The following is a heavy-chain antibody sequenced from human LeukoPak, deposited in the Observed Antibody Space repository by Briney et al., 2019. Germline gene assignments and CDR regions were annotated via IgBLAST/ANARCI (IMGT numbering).Heavy chain of an antibody. CDR1: GFTFSSYA. D-gene: IGHD6-13*01. J-gene: IGHJ4*02. CDR3: ARDRDSSSWGTFDY. V-gene: IGHV3-30-3*01. CDR2: ISYDGSNK. Sequence: GGSLRPSCAASGFTFSSYAMHWVRQAPGKGLEWVAVISYDGSNKYYADSVRGRFTISRDNSKNTLYLQMNSLRAEDTAVYYCARDRDSSSWGTFDYWGQGTLVTVSS.